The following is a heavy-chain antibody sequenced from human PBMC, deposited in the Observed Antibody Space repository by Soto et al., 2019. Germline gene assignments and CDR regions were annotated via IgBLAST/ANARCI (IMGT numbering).Heavy chain of an antibody. V-gene: IGHV3-30*03. CDR2: ISYDGSNK. CDR3: ARSHVRSGYSTPPFDY. Sequence: PGGSLRLSCAASGFTFSSYGMHWVRQAPGKGLEWVAVISYDGSNKYYADSVKGRFTISRDNSKNTLYLQMNSLRAEDTAVYYCARSHVRSGYSTPPFDYWGQGTLVTVSS. CDR1: GFTFSSYG. J-gene: IGHJ4*02. D-gene: IGHD3-3*01.